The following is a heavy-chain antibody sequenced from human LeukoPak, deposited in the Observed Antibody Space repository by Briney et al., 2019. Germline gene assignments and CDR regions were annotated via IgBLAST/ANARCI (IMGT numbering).Heavy chain of an antibody. CDR1: GYTFTSYY. D-gene: IGHD2-2*02. Sequence: VASVKVSCTASGYTFTSYYMHWVRQAPGQGLEWMGIINPSGGSTSYAQKLQGRVTMTTDTSTSTAYMELRSLRSDDTAVYYCARVGPTPSYCSSTSCYTYYYYMDVWGKGTTVTVSS. J-gene: IGHJ6*03. V-gene: IGHV1-46*01. CDR3: ARVGPTPSYCSSTSCYTYYYYMDV. CDR2: INPSGGST.